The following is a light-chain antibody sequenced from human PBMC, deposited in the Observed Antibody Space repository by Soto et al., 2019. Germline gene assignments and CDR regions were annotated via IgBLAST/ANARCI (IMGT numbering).Light chain of an antibody. CDR2: ATS. Sequence: DIQMTQSPSSLFASVGDRVTITCRASQNIRSYLNWYQQKPGKAPQLLIYATSSLQTGVPSRFSASGSGTDFRLVISDLQPEDSATYYCQQGYSSRWTSGRGTKVEIK. CDR1: QNIRSY. J-gene: IGKJ1*01. V-gene: IGKV1-39*01. CDR3: QQGYSSRWT.